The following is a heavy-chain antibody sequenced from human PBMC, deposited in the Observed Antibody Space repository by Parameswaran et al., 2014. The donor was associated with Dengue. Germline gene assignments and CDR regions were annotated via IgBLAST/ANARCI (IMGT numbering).Heavy chain of an antibody. Sequence: WVRQAPGQGLEWMGIINPSGGSTSYAQKFQGRVTMTRDTSTSTVYMELSSLRSEDTAVYYCARDQQLYYYYYGMDVWGQGTTVTVSS. CDR2: INPSGGST. CDR3: ARDQQLYYYYYGMDV. J-gene: IGHJ6*02. D-gene: IGHD5-24*01. V-gene: IGHV1-46*01.